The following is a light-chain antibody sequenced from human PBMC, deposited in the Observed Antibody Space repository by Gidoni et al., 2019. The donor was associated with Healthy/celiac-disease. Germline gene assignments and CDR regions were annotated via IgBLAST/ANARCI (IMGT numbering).Light chain of an antibody. CDR1: QDISNS. CDR2: DAS. Sequence: DIQMTQSPSSLSASVGDRVTITCQASQDISNSLNWYQQKPGKAPKLLIYDASNLETGVPSRFSGSVSGTDFSFTISSLQPEDIATYYCQQYDNLPLTFGGGTKVEIK. V-gene: IGKV1-33*01. CDR3: QQYDNLPLT. J-gene: IGKJ4*01.